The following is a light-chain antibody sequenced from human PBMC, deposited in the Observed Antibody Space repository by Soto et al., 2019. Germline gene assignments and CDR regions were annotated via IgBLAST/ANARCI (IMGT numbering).Light chain of an antibody. CDR3: QQRSNWLT. Sequence: EIVLTQSPATLSLSPGEIGTLSFRASQSVSSYLAWYQQKPGQAPRLLIYDASNRATGIPARFSGSGSGTDFTLTISSLEPEDFAVYYCQQRSNWLTFGGGTKVDIK. J-gene: IGKJ4*01. CDR2: DAS. CDR1: QSVSSY. V-gene: IGKV3-11*01.